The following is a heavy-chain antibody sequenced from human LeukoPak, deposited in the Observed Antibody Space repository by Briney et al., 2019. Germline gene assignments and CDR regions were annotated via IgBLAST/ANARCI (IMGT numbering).Heavy chain of an antibody. CDR1: GYTFTGYY. V-gene: IGHV1-2*02. CDR3: ARDVAAAGDY. J-gene: IGHJ4*02. D-gene: IGHD6-13*01. Sequence: ASVKVSCKASGYTFTGYYMHWVRQAPGQGLEWMGWINPNSGGTNYAQKIQGRVTMTRDTSFSTAYMELSRLRSDDTAVYYCARDVAAAGDYWGQGTLVTVSS. CDR2: INPNSGGT.